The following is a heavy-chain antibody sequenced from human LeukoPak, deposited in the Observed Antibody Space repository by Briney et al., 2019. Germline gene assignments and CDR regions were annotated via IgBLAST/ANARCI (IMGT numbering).Heavy chain of an antibody. CDR1: GFTFDDYA. CDR3: AKDTDDILTGPVDY. V-gene: IGHV3-9*01. CDR2: ISWNSGSI. Sequence: GRSLRLSCAASGFTFDDYAMHWVRQAPGKGLEWVSGISWNSGSIGYADSVKGRFTISRDNAKNSLYLQMNSLRAKDTALYYCAKDTDDILTGPVDYWGQGTLVTVSS. D-gene: IGHD3-9*01. J-gene: IGHJ4*02.